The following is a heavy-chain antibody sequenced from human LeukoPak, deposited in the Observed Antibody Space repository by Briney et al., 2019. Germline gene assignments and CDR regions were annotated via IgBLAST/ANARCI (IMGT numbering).Heavy chain of an antibody. V-gene: IGHV3-11*01. D-gene: IGHD6-13*01. Sequence: PGGSLRLSCAASGFSFKDYYFSWIHQAPGKGLEWVSFINVNGGAMYYADFVKGRFTISRDNAKSSLYLEMNSLRVEDTAVYYCARGPRILAAGSYYFDYWGQGSLVTVSS. CDR3: ARGPRILAAGSYYFDY. CDR2: INVNGGAM. J-gene: IGHJ4*02. CDR1: GFSFKDYY.